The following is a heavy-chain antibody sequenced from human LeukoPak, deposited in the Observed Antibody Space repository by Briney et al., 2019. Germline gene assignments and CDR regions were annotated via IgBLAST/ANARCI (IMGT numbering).Heavy chain of an antibody. CDR1: GGSISSSNYY. Sequence: PSETLSLTCTVSGGSISSSNYYWGWIRQPPGKGLEWIGSIFYSGSTYYNPSLKSRVTISVDTSKNQFSLKLNSVTAADTAVYYCARVVPAIYGPNWFDPWGQGTLVTVSS. V-gene: IGHV4-39*07. CDR3: ARVVPAIYGPNWFDP. D-gene: IGHD2-2*01. CDR2: IFYSGST. J-gene: IGHJ5*02.